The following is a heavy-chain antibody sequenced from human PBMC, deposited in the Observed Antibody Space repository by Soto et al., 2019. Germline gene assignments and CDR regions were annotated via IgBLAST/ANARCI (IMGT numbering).Heavy chain of an antibody. V-gene: IGHV3-13*05. Sequence: GGSLRLSCAASGFSFRDYDMHWVRQRKGKGLEWVSALGAARDPYYVGSVKGRFSVSRDNAQNYLFLQLNNLRVDDTAVYFCAGAYLGRLPRPADYYYELDVWGRGTTVTVSS. CDR1: GFSFRDYD. J-gene: IGHJ6*02. CDR2: LGAARDP. D-gene: IGHD6-25*01. CDR3: AGAYLGRLPRPADYYYELDV.